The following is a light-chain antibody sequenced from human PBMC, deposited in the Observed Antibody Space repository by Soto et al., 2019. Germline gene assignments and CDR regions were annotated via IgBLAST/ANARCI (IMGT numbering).Light chain of an antibody. J-gene: IGLJ1*01. CDR1: SSNIGSNT. CDR3: AAWDDSLNGDV. CDR2: SNN. Sequence: QSVLTQPPSASGTPGQRVTISCSGSSSNIGSNTVNWYQQLPGTAPKLLIYSNNQRPSGVPYRFSGSKSGTSASLAISGLQSEDEADYYCAAWDDSLNGDVFGAGTKLTVL. V-gene: IGLV1-44*01.